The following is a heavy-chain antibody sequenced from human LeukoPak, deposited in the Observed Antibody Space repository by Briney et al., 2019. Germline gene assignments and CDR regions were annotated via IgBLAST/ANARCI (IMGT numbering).Heavy chain of an antibody. D-gene: IGHD3-22*01. CDR3: ATFYYYDSSGPKPFAEYFQH. CDR2: FDTEDGET. V-gene: IGHV1-24*01. CDR1: GYTLTELS. Sequence: ASVKVSCKVSGYTLTELSMHWVRQAPGKGLGWMGGFDTEDGETIYAQKFQGRVTMTEDTSTDTAYMELSSLRSEDTAVYYCATFYYYDSSGPKPFAEYFQHWGQGTLVTVSS. J-gene: IGHJ1*01.